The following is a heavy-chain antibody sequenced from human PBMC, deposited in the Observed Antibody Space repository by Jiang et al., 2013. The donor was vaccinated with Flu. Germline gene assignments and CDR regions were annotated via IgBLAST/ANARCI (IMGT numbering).Heavy chain of an antibody. D-gene: IGHD3-10*01. V-gene: IGHV1-69*04. CDR1: GGTFSSYA. Sequence: EVKKPGSSVKVSCKASGGTFSSYAISWVRQAPGQGLEWMGGIIPILGIANYAQKFQGRVTITADKSTSTAYMELSSLRSEDTAVYYCARAYYGSGSSRNYYYYYGMDVWGQGTTVTVSS. J-gene: IGHJ6*02. CDR2: IIPILGIA. CDR3: ARAYYGSGSSRNYYYYYGMDV.